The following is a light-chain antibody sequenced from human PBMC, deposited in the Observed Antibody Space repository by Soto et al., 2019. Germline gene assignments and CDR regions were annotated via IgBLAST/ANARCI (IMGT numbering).Light chain of an antibody. CDR3: QQYNNWWT. Sequence: EIVMTQSPATLSVSPGERATLSCRASQSVSSNLAWYQQKPGQAPGLLIYAASTRATNIPARFSGSGSGTEFTLTISSLQSEDFAVYFCQQYNNWWTFGQGTKVEIK. CDR1: QSVSSN. J-gene: IGKJ1*01. CDR2: AAS. V-gene: IGKV3-15*01.